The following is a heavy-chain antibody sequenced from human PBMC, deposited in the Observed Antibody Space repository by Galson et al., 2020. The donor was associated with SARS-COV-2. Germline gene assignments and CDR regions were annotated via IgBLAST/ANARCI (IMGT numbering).Heavy chain of an antibody. CDR3: ARSPRFYGSNYYLDY. CDR2: IYYSGTT. V-gene: IGHV4-59*12. D-gene: IGHD4-4*01. Sequence: SETLSLTCTVSNGAISTYYWSWLRQPPGKGLEWIGHIYYSGTTNYNPSLKSRVTMSFDTSKNQFSLNLTSVTVADTAVYYCARSPRFYGSNYYLDYWGQGRLVTVSS. CDR1: NGAISTYY. J-gene: IGHJ4*02.